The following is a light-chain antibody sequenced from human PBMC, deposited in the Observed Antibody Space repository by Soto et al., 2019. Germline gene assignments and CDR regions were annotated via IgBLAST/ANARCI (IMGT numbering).Light chain of an antibody. V-gene: IGLV2-14*01. CDR1: SSDVGGYNY. Sequence: QSALTQPASVSGSPGQSITISCTGTSSDVGGYNYVSWYQQHPGKAPKLMIYEVSNGPSGVSNRFSGSKSGNTASLTISGLQAEXEXDYYCSSYTSSSTLYVVFGGGTKL. J-gene: IGLJ2*01. CDR2: EVS. CDR3: SSYTSSSTLYVV.